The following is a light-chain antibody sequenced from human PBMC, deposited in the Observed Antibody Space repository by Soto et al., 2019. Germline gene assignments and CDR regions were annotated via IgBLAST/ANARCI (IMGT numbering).Light chain of an antibody. CDR1: SSNIGAGYD. CDR2: VNS. Sequence: QSVLTQPPSVSGAPGQRVTISCTGSSSNIGAGYDVHWYQQLPGTAPKLLIYVNSNRPSGVPDRFSGSKSGTSASLAITGLQAEDEADYYCQSYDSSLSGSWGFGGGTKVTVL. J-gene: IGLJ3*02. CDR3: QSYDSSLSGSWG. V-gene: IGLV1-40*01.